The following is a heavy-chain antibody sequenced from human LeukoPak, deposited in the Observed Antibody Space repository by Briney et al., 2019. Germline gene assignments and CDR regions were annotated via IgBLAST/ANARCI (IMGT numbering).Heavy chain of an antibody. CDR3: ARDGGGYSYGNYYYDH. V-gene: IGHV3-48*02. J-gene: IGHJ4*02. Sequence: GGSLRLSCAASGFTFTYSSMNWVRQAPGKGLGWVSYISSGGSTIFYADSVKGRFTIFRDDAKNSLYLQMSSLRDEDTAVYYWARDGGGYSYGNYYYDHWGQGTLVTVSS. CDR1: GFTFTYSS. CDR2: ISSGGSTI. D-gene: IGHD5-18*01.